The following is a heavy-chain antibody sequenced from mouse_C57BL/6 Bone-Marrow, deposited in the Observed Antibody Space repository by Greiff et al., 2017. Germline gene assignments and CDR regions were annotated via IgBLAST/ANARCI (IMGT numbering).Heavy chain of an antibody. J-gene: IGHJ2*01. CDR2: IYPGSGST. CDR3: SRSELGRRGYSFDY. CDR1: GYTFTSYW. Sequence: QVQLKQSGAELVKPGASVKMSCKASGYTFTSYWITWVKQRPGQGLEWIGDIYPGSGSTNYNEKFKSKDTLTVDTSSSTPYMHLSSLTSEDSAVYYCSRSELGRRGYSFDYWGQGTTLTVSA. D-gene: IGHD4-1*01. V-gene: IGHV1-55*01.